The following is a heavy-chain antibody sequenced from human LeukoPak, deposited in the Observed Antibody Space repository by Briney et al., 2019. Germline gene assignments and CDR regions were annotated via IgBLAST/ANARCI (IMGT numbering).Heavy chain of an antibody. J-gene: IGHJ4*02. V-gene: IGHV3-48*03. CDR3: TSGGEQQLDRFDY. CDR1: GFTFSSYE. D-gene: IGHD6-13*01. Sequence: GGSLRLSCAASGFTFSSYEMNWVRQAPGKGLEWVSYISSSGSTIYYAESLKGRFTISRDNAKNSLYLQMNGLRADGTAVYYCTSGGEQQLDRFDYWGQGTLVTVSS. CDR2: ISSSGSTI.